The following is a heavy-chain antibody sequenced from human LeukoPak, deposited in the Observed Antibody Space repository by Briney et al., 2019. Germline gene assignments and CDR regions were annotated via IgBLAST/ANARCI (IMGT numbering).Heavy chain of an antibody. V-gene: IGHV4-34*01. CDR2: INHSGST. Sequence: SETLSLTCAVYGESFSGYYWSWIRHPPGKGLEWIGEINHSGSTNYNPSLKSRVTISVDTSKNQFSLKLSSVTAADTAVYYCARRSRSGWYVCFDYWGQGTLVTVSS. CDR1: GESFSGYY. D-gene: IGHD6-19*01. CDR3: ARRSRSGWYVCFDY. J-gene: IGHJ4*02.